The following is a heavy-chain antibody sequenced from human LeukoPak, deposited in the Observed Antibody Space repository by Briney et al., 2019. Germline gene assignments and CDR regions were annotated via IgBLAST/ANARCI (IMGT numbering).Heavy chain of an antibody. D-gene: IGHD1-26*01. CDR2: IYYSGST. CDR3: ARHRWELNAFDI. CDR1: GGSIRSYY. Sequence: PSETLSLTCTVSGGSIRSYYWSWIRQPPGKGLEWIGYIYYSGSTNYNPSLKSRVTISVDTSKNQFSLILSSVTAADTAVYYCARHRWELNAFDIWGQGTMVTVSS. V-gene: IGHV4-59*08. J-gene: IGHJ3*02.